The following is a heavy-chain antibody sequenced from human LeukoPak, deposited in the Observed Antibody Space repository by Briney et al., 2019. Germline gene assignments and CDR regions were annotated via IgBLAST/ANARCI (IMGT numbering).Heavy chain of an antibody. Sequence: GASVKVSCKASGYTFTGYYMHWVRQAPGQGLEWMGWINPNSGGTNYAQKFQGRVTMTRDTSISTAYMELSSLRSEDTAVYYCARSTQLVATIDYYYYYYMDVWGKGTTVTVSS. CDR1: GYTFTGYY. J-gene: IGHJ6*03. V-gene: IGHV1-2*02. CDR2: INPNSGGT. CDR3: ARSTQLVATIDYYYYYYMDV. D-gene: IGHD5-12*01.